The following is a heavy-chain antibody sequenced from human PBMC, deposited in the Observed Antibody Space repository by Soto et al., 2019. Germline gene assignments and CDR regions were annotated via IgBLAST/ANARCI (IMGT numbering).Heavy chain of an antibody. Sequence: PGGSLRLSCAASGFTFSSYAMSWVRQAPGKGLEWVSAISGSGGSTYYADSVKGRFTISRDNSKNTLYLQMNSLRAEDTAVYYCAKDGIAEAGSYYYGMDVWGQGTTVTVSS. CDR2: ISGSGGST. CDR3: AKDGIAEAGSYYYGMDV. J-gene: IGHJ6*02. D-gene: IGHD6-13*01. CDR1: GFTFSSYA. V-gene: IGHV3-23*01.